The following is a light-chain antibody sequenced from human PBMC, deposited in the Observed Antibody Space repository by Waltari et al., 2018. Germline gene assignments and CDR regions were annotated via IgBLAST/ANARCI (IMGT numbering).Light chain of an antibody. Sequence: ENVLTQSPATLSLSPGERATLSCRASQTVNNNYLAWYQQKPGQAPRLLIYIASSRAAGIPDRFTGSGSGTDFTLTISRLEPEDFAVYYCHQYGASPRTFGRGNKVEIK. CDR1: QTVNNNY. V-gene: IGKV3-20*01. J-gene: IGKJ1*01. CDR2: IAS. CDR3: HQYGASPRT.